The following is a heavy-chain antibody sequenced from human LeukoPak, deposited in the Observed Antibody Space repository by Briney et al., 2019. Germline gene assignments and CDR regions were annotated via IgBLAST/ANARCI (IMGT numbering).Heavy chain of an antibody. D-gene: IGHD3-22*01. Sequence: SETLSLTCTVSGDSIRRSSYFWAWIRQPPGKGLEFIASVYSSGSAYYNPSLQGRVTISVDTSKNQFSLKLSSVTAADTAVYYCARVVPTYYYDSSGYYHAEYFQHWGQGTLVTVSS. CDR1: GDSIRRSSYF. CDR3: ARVVPTYYYDSSGYYHAEYFQH. J-gene: IGHJ1*01. CDR2: VYSSGSA. V-gene: IGHV4-39*07.